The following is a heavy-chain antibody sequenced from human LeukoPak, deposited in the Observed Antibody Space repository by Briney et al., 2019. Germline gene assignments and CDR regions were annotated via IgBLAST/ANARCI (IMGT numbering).Heavy chain of an antibody. CDR1: GGTFSGYA. CDR2: IIPIFGTA. V-gene: IGHV1-69*13. J-gene: IGHJ4*02. Sequence: ASVKVSCKASGGTFSGYAISWVRQAPGQGLEWMGGIIPIFGTANYAQKFQGRVTITADESTSTAYMELSSLRSEDTAVYYCARDVYDYVWGSYHYFDYWGQGTLVTVSS. D-gene: IGHD3-16*02. CDR3: ARDVYDYVWGSYHYFDY.